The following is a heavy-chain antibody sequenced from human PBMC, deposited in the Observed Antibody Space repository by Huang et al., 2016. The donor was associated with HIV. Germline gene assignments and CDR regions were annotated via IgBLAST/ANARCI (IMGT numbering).Heavy chain of an antibody. CDR1: GYTLTDYY. D-gene: IGHD1-1*01. Sequence: QVQLVQSGAEVKKPGASVKVSCEASGYTLTDYYIHWVRQAPGQGLQWMGVSNPKKCGANYAEKLWGRVTMTRDTSVNTAYMELSTLRSGDTAIYYCARRKPTEPDNWHRDGGANDYWGHGTLVTVSS. CDR3: ARRKPTEPDNWHRDGGANDY. CDR2: SNPKKCGA. V-gene: IGHV1-2*02. J-gene: IGHJ4*01.